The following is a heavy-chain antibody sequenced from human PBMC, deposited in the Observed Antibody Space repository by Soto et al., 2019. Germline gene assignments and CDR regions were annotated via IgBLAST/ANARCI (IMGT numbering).Heavy chain of an antibody. D-gene: IGHD3-10*01. J-gene: IGHJ4*02. Sequence: SETLSLTCAVYGGSFSGYYWSWIRQPPGKGPEWIGEINHSGSTNYNPSLKSRVTISVDTSKNQFSLKLSSVTAADTAVYYCARGAGFGELLPFDYWGQGTQVTVSS. CDR3: ARGAGFGELLPFDY. CDR2: INHSGST. CDR1: GGSFSGYY. V-gene: IGHV4-34*01.